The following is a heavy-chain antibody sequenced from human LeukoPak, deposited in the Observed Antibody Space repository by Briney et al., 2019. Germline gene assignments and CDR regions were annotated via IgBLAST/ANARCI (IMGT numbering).Heavy chain of an antibody. CDR2: INHSGNT. CDR1: GGSFSGYY. D-gene: IGHD2-15*01. V-gene: IGHV4-34*01. CDR3: AREEERAAYFDY. Sequence: PSETLSLTCAVYGGSFSGYYWSWIRQPPGKGLEWIREINHSGNTNYNPSLKSRVTISVDTSKNQFSLKLGSVTAADTAVYYCAREEERAAYFDYWGQGTLVTVSS. J-gene: IGHJ4*02.